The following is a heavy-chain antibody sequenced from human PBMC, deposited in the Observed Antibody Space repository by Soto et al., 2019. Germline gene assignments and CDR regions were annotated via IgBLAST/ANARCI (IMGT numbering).Heavy chain of an antibody. J-gene: IGHJ6*03. CDR3: ARGQGEGGYSSTYYYYYMNA. D-gene: IGHD5-18*01. CDR2: INHSGST. V-gene: IGHV4-34*01. CDR1: GGSFSGYY. Sequence: SETLSLTCAVYGGSFSGYYWSWIRQPPGKGLEWIGEINHSGSTNYNPSLKSRVTISVDTSKNQFSLKLTSVTAADTAVYYCARGQGEGGYSSTYYYYYMNAWGKGTTVTVSS.